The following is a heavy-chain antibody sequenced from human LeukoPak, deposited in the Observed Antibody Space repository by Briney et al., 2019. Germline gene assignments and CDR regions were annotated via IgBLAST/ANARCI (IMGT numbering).Heavy chain of an antibody. CDR1: GFPFSTYA. CDR2: MKEDGSER. CDR3: MRDSGGL. Sequence: GGSLRLPWAASGFPFSTYAMSWVRQAPGKGLEWVANMKEDGSERYYVDSVKGRFTISRDSAKNSLFLEMNSLGAEDTAVYYCMRDSGGLWGQGTLVSVSS. D-gene: IGHD4-23*01. J-gene: IGHJ4*02. V-gene: IGHV3-7*03.